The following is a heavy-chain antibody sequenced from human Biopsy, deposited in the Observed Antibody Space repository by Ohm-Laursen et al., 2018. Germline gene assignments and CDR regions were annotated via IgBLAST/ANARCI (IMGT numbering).Heavy chain of an antibody. D-gene: IGHD2-15*01. V-gene: IGHV4-59*08. Sequence: SETLSLTCIVSGDSINSSYWSWIRQPPGKGLEWIGFISNSGNTNYNPSLKSRVTISADTSKNQFSLKLGSVTVADTAVFYCARRGSGGRSFDYWGQGSLVTVSS. CDR1: GDSINSSY. CDR3: ARRGSGGRSFDY. J-gene: IGHJ4*02. CDR2: ISNSGNT.